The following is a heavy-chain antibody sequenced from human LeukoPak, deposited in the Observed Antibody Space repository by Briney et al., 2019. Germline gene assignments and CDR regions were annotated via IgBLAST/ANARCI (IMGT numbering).Heavy chain of an antibody. D-gene: IGHD3-22*01. J-gene: IGHJ4*02. CDR2: ISAYNGNT. CDR1: GYTFTSYG. Sequence: PEASVKVSCKASGYTFTSYGINWVRQAPGQGLEWMGWISAYNGNTDYAQKLQGRVTMTTDTSTSTAYMELRSLRSDDTAIYFCARDYFDTSPSGYWGQGTLVTVSS. CDR3: ARDYFDTSPSGY. V-gene: IGHV1-18*01.